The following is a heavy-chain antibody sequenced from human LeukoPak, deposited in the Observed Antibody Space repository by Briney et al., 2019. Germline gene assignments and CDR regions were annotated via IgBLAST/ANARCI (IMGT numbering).Heavy chain of an antibody. CDR3: AREGYSYGPMDDAFDI. D-gene: IGHD5-18*01. CDR1: GFTFSSYE. Sequence: WGSLRLSCAASGFTFSSYEMNWVRQAPGKGLEWVSYISSGGSTIYYADSVKGRFTISRDNAKNSLYLQMNSLRAEDTAVYYCAREGYSYGPMDDAFDIWGQGTMVTVSS. V-gene: IGHV3-48*03. J-gene: IGHJ3*02. CDR2: ISSGGSTI.